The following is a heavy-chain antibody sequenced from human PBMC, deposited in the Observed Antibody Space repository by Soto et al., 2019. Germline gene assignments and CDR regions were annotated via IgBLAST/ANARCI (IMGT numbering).Heavy chain of an antibody. CDR3: ARRLRIWRTFDY. J-gene: IGHJ4*02. CDR2: IYYSGST. Sequence: PSETLSLTCTVSGGSISSSSYYWGWIRQPPGKGLEWIGSIYYSGSTYYNPSLKSRVTISVDTSKNQFSLKLSSVTAADTAVYYCARRLRIWRTFDYWGQGTLVTVSS. D-gene: IGHD3-3*01. V-gene: IGHV4-39*01. CDR1: GGSISSSSYY.